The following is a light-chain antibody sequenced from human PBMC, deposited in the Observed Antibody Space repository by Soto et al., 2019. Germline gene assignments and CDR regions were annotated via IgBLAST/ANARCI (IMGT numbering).Light chain of an antibody. CDR1: QSISNY. V-gene: IGKV1-39*01. J-gene: IGKJ3*01. CDR2: AAS. CDR3: QQIYSAPFT. Sequence: DIQMTQSPSSLSASVGDRVTITCRASQSISNYLNWYQRKPGRAPKLLIYAASTLQSGVPSRFSGSGSGTYFTLTINSLQPEDFATYDCQQIYSAPFTFGPGTKVDLK.